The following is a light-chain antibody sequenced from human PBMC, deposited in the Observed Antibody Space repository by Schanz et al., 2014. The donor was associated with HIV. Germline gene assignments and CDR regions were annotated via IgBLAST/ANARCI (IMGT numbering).Light chain of an antibody. V-gene: IGLV2-14*03. CDR2: DVT. CDR3: SSYAGSNNLVV. Sequence: QSALTQPASVSGSPGQSISISCAGTSSDVGGDNFVSWYQQHPGRAPKLLVYDVTNRPSGVSSRFSGSKSGNTASLTISGLQPEDEADYYCSSYAGSNNLVVFGGGTKVTVL. J-gene: IGLJ2*01. CDR1: SSDVGGDNF.